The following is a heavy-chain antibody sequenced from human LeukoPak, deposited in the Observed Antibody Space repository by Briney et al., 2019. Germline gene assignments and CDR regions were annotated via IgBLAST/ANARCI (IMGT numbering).Heavy chain of an antibody. CDR2: SGNT. J-gene: IGHJ4*02. Sequence: SETLSLTCTVSGVSISTSYWSWIRQPPGKGLEWIGYSGNTNHNPSLESRVTISVDTSKNQFFLRLTSVTAADTAVYYCARDRPGTMSLEYWGQGTLVTVSS. CDR1: GVSISTSY. D-gene: IGHD1-1*01. V-gene: IGHV4-59*01. CDR3: ARDRPGTMSLEY.